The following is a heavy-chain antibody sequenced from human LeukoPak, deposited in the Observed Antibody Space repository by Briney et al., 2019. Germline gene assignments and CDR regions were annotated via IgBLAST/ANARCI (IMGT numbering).Heavy chain of an antibody. CDR3: VAGIGDY. V-gene: IGHV3-74*03. D-gene: IGHD6-13*01. CDR1: GFSFSTHW. J-gene: IGHJ4*02. CDR2: INTDGRII. Sequence: PGGSLRLSCAASGFSFSTHWTHWVRQAPGKGLVWVSRINTDGRIITYADSVKGRFTISRDNAKNTVYLQMNNLRAEDTAVYYCVAGIGDYWGQGTLVTVSS.